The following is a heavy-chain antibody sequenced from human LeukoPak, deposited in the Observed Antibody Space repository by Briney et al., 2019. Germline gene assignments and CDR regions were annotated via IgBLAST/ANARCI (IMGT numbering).Heavy chain of an antibody. CDR1: GGTFSSYA. CDR3: AREYGSGDHDAFDI. Sequence: SVKVSCKASGGTFSSYAISWVRQAPGQGLEWMGGIIPIFGTANYAQKFQGRVTITADESTSTAYMELSSLRSEDTAVYYCAREYGSGDHDAFDIWGQGTMVTVSS. V-gene: IGHV1-69*13. D-gene: IGHD3-10*01. CDR2: IIPIFGTA. J-gene: IGHJ3*02.